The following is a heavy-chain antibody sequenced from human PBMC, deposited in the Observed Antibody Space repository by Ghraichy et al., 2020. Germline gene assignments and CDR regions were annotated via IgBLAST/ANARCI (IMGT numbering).Heavy chain of an antibody. CDR1: GGSVSSGSYY. D-gene: IGHD2-15*01. Sequence: SETLSLTCTVSGGSVSSGSYYWSWIRQPPGKGLEWIGYIYYSGSTNYNPSLKSRVTISVDTSKNQFSLKLSSVTAADTAVYYCARVGIDCSGGSCYSDYWGQGTLVTVSS. J-gene: IGHJ4*02. CDR2: IYYSGST. V-gene: IGHV4-61*01. CDR3: ARVGIDCSGGSCYSDY.